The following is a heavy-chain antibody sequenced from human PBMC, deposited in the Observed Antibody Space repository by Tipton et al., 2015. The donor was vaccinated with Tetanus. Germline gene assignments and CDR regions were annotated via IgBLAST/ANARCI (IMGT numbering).Heavy chain of an antibody. D-gene: IGHD4-17*01. CDR1: GYTFTSYY. Sequence: QVQLVQSGAEVKKPGASVKVSCKASGYTFTSYYMHWVRQAPGQGLEWMGIINPSGGSTSYAQKFQGRVTMTRDTSTSTVYMELSSLRSEDTAVYYCARENFPYGDYGGEGDYWGQGTLVTVSS. V-gene: IGHV1-46*01. J-gene: IGHJ4*02. CDR2: INPSGGST. CDR3: ARENFPYGDYGGEGDY.